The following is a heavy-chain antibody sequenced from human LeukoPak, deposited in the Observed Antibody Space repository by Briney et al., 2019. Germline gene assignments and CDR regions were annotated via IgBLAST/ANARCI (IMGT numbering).Heavy chain of an antibody. Sequence: ASVKVSCKASGGTFSSYAIRWVRPAPGQGLEWMGWINPNSGGTNYAQKFQGRVIMTRDTSISTAYMELSRLRSDDTAVYYCARGTGPRFDPWGQGTLVTVSS. V-gene: IGHV1-2*02. D-gene: IGHD3-10*01. CDR3: ARGTGPRFDP. CDR1: GGTFSSYA. J-gene: IGHJ5*02. CDR2: INPNSGGT.